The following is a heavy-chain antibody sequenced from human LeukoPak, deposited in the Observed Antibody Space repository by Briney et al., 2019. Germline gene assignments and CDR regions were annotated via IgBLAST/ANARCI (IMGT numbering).Heavy chain of an antibody. CDR2: ISGSGGST. CDR3: AKVTAYYYGSGNRGWFDP. CDR1: GFTVSSNY. V-gene: IGHV3-23*01. Sequence: GGSLRLSCAASGFTVSSNYMSWVRQAPGKGLEWVSAISGSGGSTYYADSVKGRFTISRDNSKNTLYLQMNSLRAEDTAVYYCAKVTAYYYGSGNRGWFDPWGQGTLVTVSS. D-gene: IGHD3-10*01. J-gene: IGHJ5*02.